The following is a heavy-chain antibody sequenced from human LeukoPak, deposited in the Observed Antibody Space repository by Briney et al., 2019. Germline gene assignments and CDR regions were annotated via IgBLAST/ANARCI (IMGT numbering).Heavy chain of an antibody. J-gene: IGHJ6*03. CDR2: IYYSGST. D-gene: IGHD2-2*02. Sequence: SETLSLTCTVSGGSISSSSYYWGWIRQPPGKGLEWIGYIYYSGSTNYNPSLKSRVTISVDTSKNQFSLKLSSVTAADTAVYYCARVVVVVPAAILWDYYYYMDVWGKGTTVTVSS. CDR1: GGSISSSSYY. V-gene: IGHV4-61*05. CDR3: ARVVVVVPAAILWDYYYYMDV.